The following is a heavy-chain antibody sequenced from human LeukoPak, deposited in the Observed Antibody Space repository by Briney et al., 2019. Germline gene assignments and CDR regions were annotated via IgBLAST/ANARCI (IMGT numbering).Heavy chain of an antibody. D-gene: IGHD6-13*01. CDR1: GGSISSYY. V-gene: IGHV4-59*01. J-gene: IGHJ4*02. CDR3: ARYPRIAAAGHYFDY. Sequence: PSETLSLTCTVSGGSISSYYWSWIRQPPGKGLEWIGYIYYSGSTNYNPSLKSRVTISVGTSKNQFSLKLSSVTAADTAVYYCARYPRIAAAGHYFDYWGQGTLVTVSS. CDR2: IYYSGST.